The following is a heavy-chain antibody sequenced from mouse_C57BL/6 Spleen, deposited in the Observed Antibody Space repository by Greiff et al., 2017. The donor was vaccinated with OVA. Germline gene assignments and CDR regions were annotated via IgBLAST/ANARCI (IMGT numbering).Heavy chain of an antibody. CDR2: IYPGDGDT. J-gene: IGHJ4*01. CDR1: GYAFSSSW. Sequence: QVQLQQSGPELVKPGASVKISCKASGYAFSSSWMNWVKQRPGKGLEWIGRIYPGDGDTNYNGKFKGKATLTADKSSSTAYMQLSSLTSEDSAVYFCAREDYYGSSYYYYAMDYWGQGTSVTVSS. D-gene: IGHD1-1*01. CDR3: AREDYYGSSYYYYAMDY. V-gene: IGHV1-82*01.